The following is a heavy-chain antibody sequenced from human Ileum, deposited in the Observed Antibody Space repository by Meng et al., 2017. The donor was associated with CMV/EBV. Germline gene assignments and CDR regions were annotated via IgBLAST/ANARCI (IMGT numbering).Heavy chain of an antibody. J-gene: IGHJ5*02. CDR3: VRESSSFDP. D-gene: IGHD2-2*01. V-gene: IGHV4-38-2*02. CDR2: ISHSGST. Sequence: GSLRLSCTVSGYSISSGYYWGWIRQPPGKGLEWIGSISHSGSTYYNPALKSRVTTSVDTSKNQFSLKLSSVTAADTAVYYCVRESSSFDPWGQGTLVTVSS. CDR1: GYSISSGYY.